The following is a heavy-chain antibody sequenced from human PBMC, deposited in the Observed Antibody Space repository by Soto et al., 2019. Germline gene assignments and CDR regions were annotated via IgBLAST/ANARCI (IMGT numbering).Heavy chain of an antibody. CDR2: IWYDGSKK. CDR1: GFTFSSYG. D-gene: IGHD3-22*01. Sequence: QVQLVESGGGVVQPGRSLRLSCAASGFTFSSYGMHWVRQAPGKGLEWVAVIWYDGSKKYYADSVKGRFTISRDNSKNTLYLQMNSLRAEDTAVYYCARGDYYDSSGYYYRGKGAFDIWGQGTMVTVSS. J-gene: IGHJ3*02. CDR3: ARGDYYDSSGYYYRGKGAFDI. V-gene: IGHV3-33*01.